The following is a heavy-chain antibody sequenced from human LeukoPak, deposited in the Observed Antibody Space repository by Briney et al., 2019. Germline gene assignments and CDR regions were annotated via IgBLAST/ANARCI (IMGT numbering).Heavy chain of an antibody. CDR2: IYFSGSA. CDR3: ARVRYYDSSGYYYFDY. D-gene: IGHD3-22*01. V-gene: IGHV4-31*03. J-gene: IGHJ4*02. Sequence: SETLPLTCTVAGASITYGGYYWSWIRQHPGKGLEWIGCIYFSGSAYYNPSLKSRVTMSVDTSKNQFSLKLSSVTAADTAVYYCARVRYYDSSGYYYFDYWGQGTLVTVSS. CDR1: GASITYGGYY.